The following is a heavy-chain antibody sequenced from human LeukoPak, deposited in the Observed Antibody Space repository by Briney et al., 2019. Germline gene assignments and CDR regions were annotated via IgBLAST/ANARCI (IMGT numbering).Heavy chain of an antibody. CDR1: GYSISSGYY. V-gene: IGHV4-38-2*02. CDR3: ARATEPGSSTWDWFDP. J-gene: IGHJ5*02. Sequence: SETLSLTCTVSGYSISSGYYWGWIRQPPGKGLEWIGSIYHSGSTYYNPSLKSRVTISVDTSKNQFSLKLSSVTAADTAVYYCARATEPGSSTWDWFDPWGQGTLVTVSS. CDR2: IYHSGST. D-gene: IGHD2-2*01.